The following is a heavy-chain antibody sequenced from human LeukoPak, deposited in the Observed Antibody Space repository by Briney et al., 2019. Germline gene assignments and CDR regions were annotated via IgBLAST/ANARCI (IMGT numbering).Heavy chain of an antibody. V-gene: IGHV3-30*02. D-gene: IGHD2-21*02. J-gene: IGHJ4*02. CDR3: AKGLAYWGGDCLSDY. CDR1: GFTFSSYG. Sequence: GGSLRLSCAASGFTFSSYGMHWVRQAPGKGLEWVAFIRYDGSNKYYADSVKGRFTISRDNSKNTLYLQMNSLRAEDTAVYYCAKGLAYWGGDCLSDYWGQGTLVTVSS. CDR2: IRYDGSNK.